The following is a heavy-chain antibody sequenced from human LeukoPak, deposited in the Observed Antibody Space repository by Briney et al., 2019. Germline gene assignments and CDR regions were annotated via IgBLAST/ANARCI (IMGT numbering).Heavy chain of an antibody. V-gene: IGHV5-51*01. J-gene: IGHJ3*02. CDR2: IYSGDSDT. Sequence: GESLKISCKGSGYSFTSYWIGWVRQMPGKGLEWMGIIYSGDSDTRYSPSFQGQVTISADKSISTAYLQWSSLKASDTAMYYCARRVVVPAAIQGDAFDIWGQGTMVTVSS. CDR1: GYSFTSYW. CDR3: ARRVVVPAAIQGDAFDI. D-gene: IGHD2-2*02.